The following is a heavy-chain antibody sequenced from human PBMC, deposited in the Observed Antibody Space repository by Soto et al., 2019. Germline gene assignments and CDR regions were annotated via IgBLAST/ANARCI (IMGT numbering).Heavy chain of an antibody. D-gene: IGHD6-13*01. CDR2: ISHSGST. CDR1: GGSFTGYY. CDR3: ARNGGSSWYYFDS. V-gene: IGHV4-34*01. J-gene: IGHJ4*02. Sequence: SETLSLTCAVNGGSFTGYYGAWIRQSPGKGLECIGEISHSGSTNYNPSLKSRVTISIDTSKNQFSLKLSSVTAADTGMYYCARNGGSSWYYFDSWGQGTVVT.